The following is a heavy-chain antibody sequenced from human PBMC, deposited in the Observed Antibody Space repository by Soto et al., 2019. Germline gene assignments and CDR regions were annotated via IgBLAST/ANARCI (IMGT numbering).Heavy chain of an antibody. CDR2: TYYSGST. CDR1: GGSISSSSYY. V-gene: IGHV4-39*01. D-gene: IGHD6-13*01. J-gene: IGHJ4*02. CDR3: ARLGIAEGVYGY. Sequence: QLQLQESGPRLVKPSETLSLTCTVSGGSISSSSYYWGWIRQPPGKGLEWNWSTYYSGSTYYNPSLKSLVTISIDTSKTQFSLKQSSVTAADTAVYYCARLGIAEGVYGYWGQGTLVTVSS.